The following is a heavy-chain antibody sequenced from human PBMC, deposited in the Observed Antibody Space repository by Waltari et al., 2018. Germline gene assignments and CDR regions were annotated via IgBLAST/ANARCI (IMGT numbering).Heavy chain of an antibody. CDR3: ARTGASWDYYYYYMDV. J-gene: IGHJ6*03. CDR1: GGSFSGYY. CDR2: INHSGST. D-gene: IGHD2-2*01. Sequence: QVQLQQWGAGLLKPSETLSLTCAVYGGSFSGYYWSWIRQPPGKGLEWIGEINHSGSTNYNPSLKSRVTISVDTSKNQFSLKLSSVTAADTAVYYCARTGASWDYYYYYMDVWGKGTTVTVSS. V-gene: IGHV4-34*01.